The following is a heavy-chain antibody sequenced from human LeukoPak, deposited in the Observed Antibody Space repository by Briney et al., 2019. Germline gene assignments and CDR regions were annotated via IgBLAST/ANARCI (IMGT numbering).Heavy chain of an antibody. CDR1: GYTFTSYY. V-gene: IGHV1-2*04. J-gene: IGHJ3*02. CDR2: INPNSGGT. D-gene: IGHD3-22*01. Sequence: ASVKVSCKASGYTFTSYYMHWVRQAPGQGLEWMGWINPNSGGTNYAQKFQGWVTMTRDTSISTAYMELSRLRSDDTAVYYCARGYDSSGYSHDAFDIWGQGTMVTVSS. CDR3: ARGYDSSGYSHDAFDI.